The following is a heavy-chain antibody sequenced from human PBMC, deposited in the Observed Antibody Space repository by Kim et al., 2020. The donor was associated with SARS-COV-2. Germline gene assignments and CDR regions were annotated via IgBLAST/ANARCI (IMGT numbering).Heavy chain of an antibody. J-gene: IGHJ4*02. CDR2: ISYDGSNK. V-gene: IGHV3-30*18. D-gene: IGHD4-17*01. CDR1: GFTFSSYG. Sequence: GGSLRLSCAASGFTFSSYGMHWVRQAPGKGLEWVAVISYDGSNKYYADSVKGRFTISRDNSKNTLYLQMNSLRAEDTAVYYCPKQSDYGGKLADYWGQGTLVTISS. CDR3: PKQSDYGGKLADY.